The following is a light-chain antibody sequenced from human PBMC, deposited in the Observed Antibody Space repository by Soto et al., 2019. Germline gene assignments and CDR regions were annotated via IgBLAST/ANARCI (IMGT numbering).Light chain of an antibody. CDR2: GAS. CDR3: QQYDNSAWT. J-gene: IGKJ1*01. Sequence: EIVLTQSPATLSLSPVESATLSFRASQSVSSNLAWYQQKPGQAPRLLIYGASSRATGIPDRFSGSGSGTDFTLTISRLEPEDFAVYYCQQYDNSAWTFGQGTKVDIK. CDR1: QSVSSN. V-gene: IGKV3-20*01.